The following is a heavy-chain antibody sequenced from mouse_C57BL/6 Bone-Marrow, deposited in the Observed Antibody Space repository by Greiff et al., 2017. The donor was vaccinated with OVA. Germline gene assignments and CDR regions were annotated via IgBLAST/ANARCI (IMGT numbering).Heavy chain of an antibody. CDR2: IYPGDGDT. CDR1: GYAFSSYW. D-gene: IGHD2-12*01. CDR3: ARLYSDFYWYFDV. J-gene: IGHJ1*03. Sequence: VKLVESGAELVKPGASVKISCKASGYAFSSYWMNWVKQRPGKGLEWIGKIYPGDGDTNYNGKFTGKATLTADKSSSTAYMQLSSLTSEDSAVYFCARLYSDFYWYFDVWGTGTTVTVSS. V-gene: IGHV1-80*01.